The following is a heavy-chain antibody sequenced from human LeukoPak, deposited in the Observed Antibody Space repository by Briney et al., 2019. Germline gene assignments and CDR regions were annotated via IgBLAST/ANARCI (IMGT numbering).Heavy chain of an antibody. CDR1: GYSISSGYY. CDR3: ARPEGYSSSTSCANWFDP. V-gene: IGHV4-38-2*01. J-gene: IGHJ5*02. CDR2: IYHSGST. Sequence: SETLSLTCAVSGYSISSGYYWGWIRQPPGKGLEWIGSIYHSGSTYYNPSLKSRVTISVDTSKNQFSLKLSSVTAADTAVYYCARPEGYSSSTSCANWFDPWGQGTLVTVSS. D-gene: IGHD2-2*01.